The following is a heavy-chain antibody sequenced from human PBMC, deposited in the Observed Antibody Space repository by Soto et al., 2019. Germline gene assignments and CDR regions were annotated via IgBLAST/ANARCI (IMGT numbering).Heavy chain of an antibody. CDR1: GFTFSSYG. Sequence: QVQLVESGGGVVQPGRSLRLSCAASGFTFSSYGMHWVRQAPGKGLEWVAVISYDGSNKYYADSVKGRFTISRDNSKNTLNLQMNSLRAEDTAVYYCAKATYDKAGFDAFDIWGQGTMVTVSS. CDR2: ISYDGSNK. D-gene: IGHD3-22*01. J-gene: IGHJ3*02. CDR3: AKATYDKAGFDAFDI. V-gene: IGHV3-30*18.